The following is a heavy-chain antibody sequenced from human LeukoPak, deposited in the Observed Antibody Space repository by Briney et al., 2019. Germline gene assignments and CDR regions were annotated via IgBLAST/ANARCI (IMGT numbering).Heavy chain of an antibody. Sequence: SETLSLTCSASGGSISSYYWSWIRQPAGKGLEWIGRIYTTGSTAYNPPLKGRVTMSVDTSKNQFSLNLSSVTAADTAVYYCARDVRGWSGFDYWGQGTLVTVSS. CDR2: IYTTGST. CDR1: GGSISSYY. CDR3: ARDVRGWSGFDY. J-gene: IGHJ4*02. D-gene: IGHD3-3*01. V-gene: IGHV4-4*07.